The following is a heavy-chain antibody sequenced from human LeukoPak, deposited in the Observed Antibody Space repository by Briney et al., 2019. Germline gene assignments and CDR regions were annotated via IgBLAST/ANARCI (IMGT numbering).Heavy chain of an antibody. V-gene: IGHV1-18*01. CDR2: ISAYNGNT. CDR1: GYTFTSYG. D-gene: IGHD2-15*01. Sequence: ASVKVSCTASGYTFTSYGISWVRQAPGQGLEWMGWISAYNGNTNYAQKLQGRVTMTTDTSTSTAYMELRSLRSDDTAVYYCARYDRGFCSGGSCYGDLDYWGQGTLVTVSS. J-gene: IGHJ4*02. CDR3: ARYDRGFCSGGSCYGDLDY.